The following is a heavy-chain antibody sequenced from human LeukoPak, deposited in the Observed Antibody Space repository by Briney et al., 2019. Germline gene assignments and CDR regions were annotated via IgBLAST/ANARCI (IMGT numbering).Heavy chain of an antibody. D-gene: IGHD6-6*01. CDR2: IIPIFGTA. V-gene: IGHV1-69*13. J-gene: IGHJ4*02. CDR1: GGTFSNYA. CDR3: ARDHEYSSSSGLDY. Sequence: ASVKVSCKASGGTFSNYAISWVRQAPGQGLEWMGGIIPIFGTANYAQKFQGRVTITADESTSTAYMELSSLRSEDTAVYYCARDHEYSSSSGLDYWGQGTLVTVSS.